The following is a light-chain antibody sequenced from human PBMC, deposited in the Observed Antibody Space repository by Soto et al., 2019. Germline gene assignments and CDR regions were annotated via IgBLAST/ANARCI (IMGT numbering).Light chain of an antibody. V-gene: IGKV3-11*01. J-gene: IGKJ4*01. CDR3: QHRSNWPST. CDR2: DAS. CDR1: QSVSSY. Sequence: EIVLTQSPATLSLSPGDRATLSCRASQSVSSYLAWYQQKPGQAPRLLIYDASNRATGIPARFSGSGSGTDFTLTITRLEPEEFAVYYGQHRSNWPSTSGGGTKVEIK.